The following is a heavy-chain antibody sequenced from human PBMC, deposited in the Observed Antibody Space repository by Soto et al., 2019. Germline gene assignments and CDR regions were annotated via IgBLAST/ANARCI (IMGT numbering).Heavy chain of an antibody. CDR2: IIPIFGTA. CDR1: GGTFSSYA. Sequence: QVQLVQSGAEVKKPGSSVKVSCKASGGTFSSYAISWVRQAPGQGLEWMGGIIPIFGTANYAQKFQGRVTITADESTSTAYMELSSLRSEDTAVYYCARDTPPVSTVRGVISPPNYYYYYGMDVWGQGTTVTVSS. CDR3: ARDTPPVSTVRGVISPPNYYYYYGMDV. J-gene: IGHJ6*02. D-gene: IGHD3-10*01. V-gene: IGHV1-69*01.